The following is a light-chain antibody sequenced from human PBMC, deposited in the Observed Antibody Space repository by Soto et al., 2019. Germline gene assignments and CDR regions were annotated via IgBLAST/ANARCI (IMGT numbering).Light chain of an antibody. Sequence: QVTQVPSYLSASVGDSVTITCRASQSIRTWLAWYQQKPGSAPKLLIYKASTLDSGVPSRFSGNGSGTDFALTINNVQPEDCATYYCQQYNSYWKFGLGTKVDIK. CDR2: KAS. J-gene: IGKJ1*01. V-gene: IGKV1-5*03. CDR1: QSIRTW. CDR3: QQYNSYWK.